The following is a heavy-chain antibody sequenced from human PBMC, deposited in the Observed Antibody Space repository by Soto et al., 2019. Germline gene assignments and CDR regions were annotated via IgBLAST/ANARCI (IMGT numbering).Heavy chain of an antibody. J-gene: IGHJ4*02. CDR1: GYSFAGYW. CDR3: ARQIYDSDTGPNFQYYFDS. V-gene: IGHV5-10-1*01. Sequence: GESLKISCKGSGYSFAGYWITWVRQKPGKGLEWMGRIDPSDSQAYYSPSFRGHVTISATKSITTVFLQWSSLRASDTAMYYCARQIYDSDTGPNFQYYFDSWGQGTPVTVSS. D-gene: IGHD3-22*01. CDR2: IDPSDSQA.